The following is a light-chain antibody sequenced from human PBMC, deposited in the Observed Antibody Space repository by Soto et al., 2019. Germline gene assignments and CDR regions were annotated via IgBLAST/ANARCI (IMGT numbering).Light chain of an antibody. CDR1: SSDVGSYNL. CDR2: EGS. Sequence: QPVLTQPASVSGSPGQSITISCTGTSSDVGSYNLVSWHQQHPGKAPKLMIYEGSKRPSGVSHRFSGSKSGNTASLTISGLQAEDEADYYCCSYAVGSTVVFGGGTKLTVL. J-gene: IGLJ2*01. CDR3: CSYAVGSTVV. V-gene: IGLV2-23*01.